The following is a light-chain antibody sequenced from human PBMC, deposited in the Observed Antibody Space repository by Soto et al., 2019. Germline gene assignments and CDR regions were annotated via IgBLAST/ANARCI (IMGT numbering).Light chain of an antibody. J-gene: IGLJ1*01. CDR3: SSYTSSSTYV. V-gene: IGLV2-18*02. CDR2: DVS. CDR1: SSDVGGSNG. Sequence: QSVLTQPPSVSGSPGQSVAISCTGTSSDVGGSNGVSWYQQPPGTAPKLIIYDVSNRPSGVPDRFSGSKSGNTASLIISGLQAKDEGDYYCSSYTSSSTYVFGTGTKVTVL.